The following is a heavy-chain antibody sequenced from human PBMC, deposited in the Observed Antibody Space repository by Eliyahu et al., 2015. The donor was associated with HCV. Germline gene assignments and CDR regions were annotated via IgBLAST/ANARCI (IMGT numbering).Heavy chain of an antibody. V-gene: IGHV5-10-1*01. CDR3: ARHFDYDILTGYRLVDAFDI. CDR1: GYSFTSYW. D-gene: IGHD3-9*01. Sequence: ESLRISCKGSGYSFTSYWISWVRQMPGKGLEWMGRIDPSDSYTNYSPSFQGHVTISADKSISTAYLQWSSLKASDTAMYYCARHFDYDILTGYRLVDAFDIWGQGTMVTVSS. CDR2: IDPSDSYT. J-gene: IGHJ3*02.